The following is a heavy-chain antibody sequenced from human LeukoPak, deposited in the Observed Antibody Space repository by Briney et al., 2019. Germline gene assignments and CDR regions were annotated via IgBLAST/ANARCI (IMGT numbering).Heavy chain of an antibody. CDR2: IYPGDSDT. Sequence: AGESLKISCRGSGYSFTSYWIGWVRQMPGKGLEWMGIIYPGDSDTRYSPSFQGQVTISADKSISTAYLQWSSLKASDTAMYYCARSPSRTPYYYYMDVWGKGTTVTISS. V-gene: IGHV5-51*01. D-gene: IGHD2-2*01. J-gene: IGHJ6*03. CDR1: GYSFTSYW. CDR3: ARSPSRTPYYYYMDV.